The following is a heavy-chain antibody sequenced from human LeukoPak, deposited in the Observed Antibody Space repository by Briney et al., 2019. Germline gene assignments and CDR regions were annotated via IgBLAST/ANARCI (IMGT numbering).Heavy chain of an antibody. V-gene: IGHV4-61*02. D-gene: IGHD6-13*01. Sequence: PSQTLSLTCTVTGTSIRSGSYYCNWIRQAAGKGLEWIGRMYIGGRTTYNPSLKSRVTISLETTENQFSLRLRSVTAADTAVYYCARDPVSGIAVARPGRSFYDWGQGTLVTVSS. CDR2: MYIGGRT. CDR3: ARDPVSGIAVARPGRSFYD. J-gene: IGHJ4*02. CDR1: GTSIRSGSYY.